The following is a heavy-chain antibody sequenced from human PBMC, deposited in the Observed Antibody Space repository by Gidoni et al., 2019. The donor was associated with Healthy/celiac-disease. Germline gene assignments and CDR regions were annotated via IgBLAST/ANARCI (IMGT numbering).Heavy chain of an antibody. V-gene: IGHV4-34*01. CDR2: INHSGST. Sequence: QVQLQQWGAGLLKPSETLSLTCAVYGGSFSGYYWSWIRQPPGKGLEWIGEINHSGSTNYNPSLKSRVTISVDTSKNQFSLKLSSVTAADTTVYYCARGRRVIAILAGRFFDYWGQGTLVTVSS. CDR1: GGSFSGYY. CDR3: ARGRRVIAILAGRFFDY. J-gene: IGHJ4*02. D-gene: IGHD2-21*01.